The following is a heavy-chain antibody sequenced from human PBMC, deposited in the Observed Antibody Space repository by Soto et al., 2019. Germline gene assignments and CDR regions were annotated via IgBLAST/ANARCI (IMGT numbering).Heavy chain of an antibody. V-gene: IGHV4-4*02. Sequence: SESLPLTCAVSCASFISPSGWSWFRQPPGKGLEWIGEIHHSGSANYNPSLKSRVTISVDTSKNQFSLKLSSVTAADTAMYYCTRRRLFVYYYYGMDVWGQGTTVT. CDR2: IHHSGSA. J-gene: IGHJ6*02. D-gene: IGHD5-12*01. CDR1: CASFISPSG. CDR3: TRRRLFVYYYYGMDV.